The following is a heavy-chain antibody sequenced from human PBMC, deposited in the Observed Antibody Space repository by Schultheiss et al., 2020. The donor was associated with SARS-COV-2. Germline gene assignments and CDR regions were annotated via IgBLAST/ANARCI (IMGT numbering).Heavy chain of an antibody. CDR3: ARANGYSSGWSPEGKGMDV. V-gene: IGHV1-2*02. CDR1: GYTFTGYY. D-gene: IGHD6-19*01. Sequence: ASVKVSCKASGYTFTGYYMHWVRQAPGQGLEWMGWINPNSGGTNYAQKFQGRVTMTRDTSISTAYMELSRLRSDDTAVYYCARANGYSSGWSPEGKGMDVWGQGTTGTGSS. CDR2: INPNSGGT. J-gene: IGHJ6*02.